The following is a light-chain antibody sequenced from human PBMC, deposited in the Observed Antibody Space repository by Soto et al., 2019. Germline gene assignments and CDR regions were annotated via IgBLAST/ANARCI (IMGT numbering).Light chain of an antibody. J-gene: IGKJ1*01. V-gene: IGKV3-15*01. Sequence: EIVMTQSPASLSVSPGERATLSCRASQTVTRNLAWYQQKPGQGPRLLIYGASTRAPGIPARSSGSGSGTEFTLNISSLQSEDSAVYYCQTYNNWHPETFGQGTKVEIK. CDR3: QTYNNWHPET. CDR1: QTVTRN. CDR2: GAS.